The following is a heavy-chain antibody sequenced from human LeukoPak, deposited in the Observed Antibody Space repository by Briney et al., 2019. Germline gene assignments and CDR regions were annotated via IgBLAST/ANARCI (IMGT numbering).Heavy chain of an antibody. CDR2: IKSDGRT. V-gene: IGHV3-74*01. J-gene: IGHJ1*01. CDR1: GFTLSSYW. D-gene: IGHD3-22*01. CDR3: ARAPSEIGGYYPEYFRH. Sequence: PGGSLRLSCAASGFTLSSYWMHWDRQAPGKGLVWVSRIKSDGRTNYADSVKGRFTISRDNAKNTVSLQMNSLRAEDTGVYYCARAPSEIGGYYPEYFRHWGQGTLVIVSS.